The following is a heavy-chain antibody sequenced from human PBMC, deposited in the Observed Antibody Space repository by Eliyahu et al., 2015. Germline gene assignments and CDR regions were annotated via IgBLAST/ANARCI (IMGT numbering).Heavy chain of an antibody. V-gene: IGHV3-23*01. CDR2: ISSTGGST. Sequence: EVQLLESGGGLVQPGGSLXLSCAASGFTFRXYAMXWVRQAPGKGLEWVSAISSTGGSTDSADSVKGRFTISRDNSKNTLYLQMNSLRAEDTAVYYCAKWFEVGAICCALDIWGQGTLVTVSS. CDR3: AKWFEVGAICCALDI. J-gene: IGHJ3*02. CDR1: GFTFRXYA. D-gene: IGHD1-26*01.